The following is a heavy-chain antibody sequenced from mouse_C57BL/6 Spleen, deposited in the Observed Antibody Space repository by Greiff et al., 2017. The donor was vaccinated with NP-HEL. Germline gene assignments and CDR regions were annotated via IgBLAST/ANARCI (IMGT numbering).Heavy chain of an antibody. CDR2: FNPSNGGT. J-gene: IGHJ1*03. Sequence: QVQLQQPGTELVKPGASVKLSCKASGYTFTSYWMHWVKQRPGQGLEWIGNFNPSNGGTNYNEKFKSKATLTVDKSSSTAYMQLSSLTSEDSAVYYCARSPYYSNYEWYFDVWGTGTTVTVSS. CDR1: GYTFTSYW. CDR3: ARSPYYSNYEWYFDV. V-gene: IGHV1-53*01. D-gene: IGHD2-5*01.